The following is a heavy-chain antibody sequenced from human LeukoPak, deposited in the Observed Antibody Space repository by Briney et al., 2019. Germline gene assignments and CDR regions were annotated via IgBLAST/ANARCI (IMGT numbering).Heavy chain of an antibody. V-gene: IGHV3-23*01. D-gene: IGHD6-19*01. Sequence: GGSLRLSCAASGFTFTSYAMSWVRQAPGKGLEWVSFISGSGGSTYYADSEKGRFTISRDNSKNTLYLQMNSLRAEDTAVYYCAKMKSEYSSGWADYWGQGILVTVSS. CDR3: AKMKSEYSSGWADY. CDR1: GFTFTSYA. J-gene: IGHJ4*02. CDR2: ISGSGGST.